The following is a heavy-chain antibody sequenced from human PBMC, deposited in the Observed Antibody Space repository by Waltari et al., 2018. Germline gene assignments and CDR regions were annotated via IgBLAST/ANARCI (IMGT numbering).Heavy chain of an antibody. CDR1: GYDFSNYW. CDR3: ARSLVRGVIQSFDF. Sequence: EVQLVQSGAEVKKPGESLSLSCKTFGYDFSNYWIGWVRQMPGKGLEWMGIIFPGHSHSNYSPPFQGQVTMSVNMSIATAYLQWTSLQASDTAMYYCARSLVRGVIQSFDFWGQGTLVTVSS. D-gene: IGHD3-10*01. V-gene: IGHV5-51*01. CDR2: IFPGHSHS. J-gene: IGHJ4*02.